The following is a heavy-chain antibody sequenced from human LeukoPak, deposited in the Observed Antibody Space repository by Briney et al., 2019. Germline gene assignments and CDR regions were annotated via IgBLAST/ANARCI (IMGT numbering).Heavy chain of an antibody. D-gene: IGHD6-25*01. J-gene: IGHJ4*02. Sequence: SETLSLTCAVYGGSFSGYYWSWIRQPPGKGLEWIGEINHSGSTNYNPSLKSRVTISVDTSKNQFSLKLSSVTAADTAVYYCARGGRGYGPPSNYWGQGTPVTVSS. CDR1: GGSFSGYY. CDR2: INHSGST. CDR3: ARGGRGYGPPSNY. V-gene: IGHV4-34*01.